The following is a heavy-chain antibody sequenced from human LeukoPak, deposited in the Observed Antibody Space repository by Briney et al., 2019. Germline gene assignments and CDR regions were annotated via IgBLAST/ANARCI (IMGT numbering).Heavy chain of an antibody. Sequence: PSQTLSLTCTVPGGSISSGDYYWSWIRQPPGKGLEWIGYIYYSGSTYYNPSLKSRVTISVDTSKNQFSLKLSSVTAADTAVYYCARVSIFGVVVHYWGQGTLVTVSS. J-gene: IGHJ4*02. D-gene: IGHD3-3*01. CDR3: ARVSIFGVVVHY. CDR1: GGSISSGDYY. CDR2: IYYSGST. V-gene: IGHV4-30-4*08.